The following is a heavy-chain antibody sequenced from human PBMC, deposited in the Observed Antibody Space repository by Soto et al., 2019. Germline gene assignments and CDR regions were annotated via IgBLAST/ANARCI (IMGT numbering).Heavy chain of an antibody. CDR2: INHSGST. Sequence: ASETLSLTCAVYGGSFSGYYWSWIRQPPGKGLEWIGEINHSGSTNYNPSLKSRVTISVDTSKNQFSLKLSSVTAADTAVYYCARSARVYGMDVWGQGTTVTVSS. J-gene: IGHJ6*02. CDR1: GGSFSGYY. V-gene: IGHV4-34*01. CDR3: ARSARVYGMDV.